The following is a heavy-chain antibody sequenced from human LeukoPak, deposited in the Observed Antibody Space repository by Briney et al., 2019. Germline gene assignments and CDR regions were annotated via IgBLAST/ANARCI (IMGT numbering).Heavy chain of an antibody. Sequence: GSLRLSCAASGFTFSSYSMNWVRQAPGKGLEWVSSISSSSSYIYYADSVKGRFTISRDNAKNSLYLQMNSLRAEDTAVYYCARDIVGATKVGYRGQGTLVTVSS. D-gene: IGHD1-26*01. V-gene: IGHV3-21*01. CDR1: GFTFSSYS. CDR2: ISSSSSYI. J-gene: IGHJ4*02. CDR3: ARDIVGATKVGY.